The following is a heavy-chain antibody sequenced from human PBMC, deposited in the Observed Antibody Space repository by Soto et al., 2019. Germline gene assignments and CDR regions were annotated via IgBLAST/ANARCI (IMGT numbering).Heavy chain of an antibody. CDR1: GGSFSGYY. V-gene: IGHV4-34*01. J-gene: IGHJ6*02. CDR3: ARGNSANYSNSPRGYYYYGMDV. CDR2: INHSGST. Sequence: QVQLQQWGAGLLKPSETLSLTCAVYGGSFSGYYWSWIRQPPGKGLEWIGEINHSGSTNYNPSLKSRVTISVDTSKNQFSLKLSSVTAADTAVYYCARGNSANYSNSPRGYYYYGMDVWGQGTTVTVSS. D-gene: IGHD4-4*01.